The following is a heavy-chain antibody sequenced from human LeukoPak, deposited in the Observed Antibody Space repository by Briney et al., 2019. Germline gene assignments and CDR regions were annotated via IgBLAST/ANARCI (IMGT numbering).Heavy chain of an antibody. D-gene: IGHD2-2*01. CDR3: ARHLRKDIVVVPPRFDP. V-gene: IGHV4-34*01. CDR1: GGSFSGYY. J-gene: IGHJ5*02. Sequence: SETLSLTCAVYGGSFSGYYWSWIRQPPGKGLEWIGEINHSGSTNYNPSLKSRVTISVDTSKYQFSLKLSSVTAADTAVYYCARHLRKDIVVVPPRFDPWGQGTLVTVSS. CDR2: INHSGST.